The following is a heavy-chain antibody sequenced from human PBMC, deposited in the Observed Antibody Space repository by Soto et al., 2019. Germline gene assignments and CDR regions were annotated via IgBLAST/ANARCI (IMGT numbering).Heavy chain of an antibody. Sequence: SETLSLTCTVSGGSISSYYWSWIWQPPGKGLEWIGYIYYSGSTNYNPSLKSRVTISVDTSKNQFSLKLSSVTAADTAVYYCARTLSGGFDYWGQGTLVTVSS. J-gene: IGHJ4*02. V-gene: IGHV4-59*01. CDR2: IYYSGST. CDR3: ARTLSGGFDY. CDR1: GGSISSYY.